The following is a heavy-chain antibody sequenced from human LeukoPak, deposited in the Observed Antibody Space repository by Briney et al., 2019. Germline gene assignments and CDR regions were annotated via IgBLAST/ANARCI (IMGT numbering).Heavy chain of an antibody. Sequence: GGSLRLSCAASGFTFSSYAMSWVRQAPGKGLEWVSAISGSGGSTYYADSVKGRFTISRDNSKNALYLQMNSLRAEDTAVYYCAKVDCSSTSCYEGGDYYYYYGMDVWGQGTTVTVSS. V-gene: IGHV3-23*01. CDR1: GFTFSSYA. D-gene: IGHD2-2*01. CDR3: AKVDCSSTSCYEGGDYYYYYGMDV. J-gene: IGHJ6*02. CDR2: ISGSGGST.